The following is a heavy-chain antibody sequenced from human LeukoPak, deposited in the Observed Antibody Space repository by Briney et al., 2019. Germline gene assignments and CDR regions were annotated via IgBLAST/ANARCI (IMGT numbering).Heavy chain of an antibody. Sequence: ASVKVSCKASGYTFTSYDINWVRQATGQGLEWMGWMSPDSGNTGYAQKFQGRVTITRNTSISTAYMELSSLRSEDTAVYFCARGFPIYYDSSGYEYWGQGTLVTVSS. CDR3: ARGFPIYYDSSGYEY. CDR2: MSPDSGNT. J-gene: IGHJ4*02. CDR1: GYTFTSYD. V-gene: IGHV1-8*03. D-gene: IGHD3-22*01.